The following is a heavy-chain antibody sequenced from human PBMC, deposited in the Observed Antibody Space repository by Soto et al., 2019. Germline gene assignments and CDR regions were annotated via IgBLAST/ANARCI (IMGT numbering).Heavy chain of an antibody. CDR3: AKGAVAGPPAEYNWFDP. J-gene: IGHJ5*02. Sequence: GGSLRLSCAASGFTFSSYGMHWVRQAPGKGLEWVAVISYDGSNKYYADSVKGRFTISRDNSKNTLYLQMNSLRAEDTAVYYCAKGAVAGPPAEYNWFDPWGQGTLVTVSS. CDR1: GFTFSSYG. D-gene: IGHD6-19*01. V-gene: IGHV3-30*18. CDR2: ISYDGSNK.